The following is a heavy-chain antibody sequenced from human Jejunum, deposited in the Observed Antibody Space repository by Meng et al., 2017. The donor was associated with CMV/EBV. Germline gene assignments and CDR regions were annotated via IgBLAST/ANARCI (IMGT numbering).Heavy chain of an antibody. V-gene: IGHV3-23*01. J-gene: IGHJ3*02. CDR3: AKDRYSDYAPYDTFDI. CDR1: PLRHYA. Sequence: PLRHYAMNWVRQAPGKGLEWVSGLSGSGGGTHYADSVKGRFTISRDNSNSTLYLEINSLRAEDTAVYYCAKDRYSDYAPYDTFDIWGQGTKVTVSS. D-gene: IGHD5-12*01. CDR2: LSGSGGGT.